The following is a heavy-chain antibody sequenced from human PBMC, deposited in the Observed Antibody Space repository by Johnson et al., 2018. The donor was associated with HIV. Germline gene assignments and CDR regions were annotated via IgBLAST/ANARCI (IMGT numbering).Heavy chain of an antibody. D-gene: IGHD1-7*01. V-gene: IGHV3-9*01. J-gene: IGHJ3*02. CDR2: ISWNSGSI. Sequence: LVESGGGVVQPGKSLRLSCAASGFTFDDYAMHWVRQAPGKGLEWVSGISWNSGSIVYAASVMGRFTISRDNAKNSLYLHMNSLRAEDTALYDCAKDPNCNYVGYAFDIWGQGTMVTVSS. CDR1: GFTFDDYA. CDR3: AKDPNCNYVGYAFDI.